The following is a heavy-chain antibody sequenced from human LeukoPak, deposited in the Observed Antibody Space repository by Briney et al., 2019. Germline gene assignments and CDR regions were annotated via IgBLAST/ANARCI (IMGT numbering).Heavy chain of an antibody. D-gene: IGHD3-22*01. J-gene: IGHJ4*02. V-gene: IGHV4-39*01. CDR2: IYYSGST. CDR3: ARHVGGELSLIVVLPTFSDY. CDR1: GGSISSSSYY. Sequence: PSETLSLTCTVSGGSISSSSYYWGWIRQPPGKGLEWIGSIYYSGSTYYNPSLKSRVTISVDTSKNQFSLKLTSVTAADTAVYYCARHVGGELSLIVVLPTFSDYWGQGTLVTVSS.